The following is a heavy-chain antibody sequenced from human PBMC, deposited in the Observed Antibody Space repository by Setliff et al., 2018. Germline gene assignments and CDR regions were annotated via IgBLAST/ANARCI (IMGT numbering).Heavy chain of an antibody. V-gene: IGHV4-59*08. D-gene: IGHD1-1*01. CDR1: GGSITNFY. CDR2: IYSSGIT. J-gene: IGHJ4*02. CDR3: ATTGTYRYFDY. Sequence: SETLSLTCTVSGGSITNFYWNWIRQSPGKGLEWIGYIYSSGITNYNPSLKSRLTISVDTSKNQFSLHLSPMTAADTAVYYCATTGTYRYFDYWGQGALGTVSS.